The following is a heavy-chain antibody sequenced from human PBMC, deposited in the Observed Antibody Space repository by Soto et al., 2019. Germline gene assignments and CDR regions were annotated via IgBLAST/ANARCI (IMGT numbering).Heavy chain of an antibody. CDR2: IIPILGIA. V-gene: IGHV1-69*02. CDR3: ARSPRGYCSGGSCYWFDP. D-gene: IGHD2-15*01. J-gene: IGHJ5*02. CDR1: GGTFSSYT. Sequence: QVQLVQSGAEVKKPGSSVKVSCKASGGTFSSYTISWVRQAPGQGLEWMGRIIPILGIANYAQKFQGRVTITADKSTSTAYMELSSLRSEDTAVYYCARSPRGYCSGGSCYWFDPWGQGTLVTVSS.